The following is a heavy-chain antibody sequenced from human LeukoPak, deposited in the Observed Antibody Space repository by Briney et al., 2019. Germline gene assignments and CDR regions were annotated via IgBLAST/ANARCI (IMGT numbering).Heavy chain of an antibody. J-gene: IGHJ6*03. CDR3: ARLARGGYYYYVDV. CDR2: ISGNALNI. CDR1: GFTFPNYY. Sequence: GGSLRLSCAASGFTFPNYYMTWIRQAPGRGLGSLSYISGNALNINYADSVKGRFTISRDNAKNSLFLQMSSLRVEDAAVYYCARLARGGYYYYVDVWGEGTTIGVTS. V-gene: IGHV3-11*01. D-gene: IGHD3-10*01.